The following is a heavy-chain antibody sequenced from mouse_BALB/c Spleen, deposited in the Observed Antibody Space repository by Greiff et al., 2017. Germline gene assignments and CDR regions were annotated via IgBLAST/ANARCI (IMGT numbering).Heavy chain of an antibody. D-gene: IGHD1-2*01. CDR3: ARERTTATFAY. CDR1: GYSITSGYY. Sequence: VQLKESGPGLVKPSQSLSLTCSVTGYSITSGYYWNWIRQFPGNQLEWMGYISYDGSNNYNPSLKNRISITRDTSKNQFFLKLNSVTTEDTATYYCARERTTATFAYWGQGTLVTVSA. J-gene: IGHJ3*01. CDR2: ISYDGSN. V-gene: IGHV3-6*02.